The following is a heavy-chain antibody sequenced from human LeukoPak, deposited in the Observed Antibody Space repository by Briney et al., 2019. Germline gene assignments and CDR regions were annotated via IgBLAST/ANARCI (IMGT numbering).Heavy chain of an antibody. D-gene: IGHD6-13*01. CDR2: INHTGYT. CDR1: GGSFSDYY. J-gene: IGHJ5*02. Sequence: SETLSLTSGVSGGSFSDYYWTWIRQSPGKGLEWIGEINHTGYTNYKPSLKRRVTMSVDTSKNQVTLKLTSVTAADTAVYFCARGRKVVCSSASCPGWFDPWAQGTLVTVSS. V-gene: IGHV4-34*01. CDR3: ARGRKVVCSSASCPGWFDP.